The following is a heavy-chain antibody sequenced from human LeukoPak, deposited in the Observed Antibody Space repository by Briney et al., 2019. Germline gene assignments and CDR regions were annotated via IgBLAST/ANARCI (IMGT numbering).Heavy chain of an antibody. Sequence: SETLSLTCTVSGGSISNYYWSWLRQPPGKGLECFGYFSDSESTNFNPSLKSRVTMSVDTSKNQLSLKLSSVTAADTAVYYCARDSGKGDTAHMDVWGKGTTVTVSS. CDR1: GGSISNYY. CDR3: ARDSGKGDTAHMDV. CDR2: FSDSEST. D-gene: IGHD1-26*01. V-gene: IGHV4-59*12. J-gene: IGHJ6*03.